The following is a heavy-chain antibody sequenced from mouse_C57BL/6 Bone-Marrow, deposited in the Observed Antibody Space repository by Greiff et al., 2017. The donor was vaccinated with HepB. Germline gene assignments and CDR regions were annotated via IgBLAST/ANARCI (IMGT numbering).Heavy chain of an antibody. Sequence: VQLQQPGAELVKPGASVKMSCKASGYTFTSYWITWVKQRPGQGLEWIGDIYPGSGSTNYNEKFKSKATLTVDKPSSTAYMQLSSLTSEDSAVYYCARNYGSSYGWGMDYWGQGTSVTVSS. V-gene: IGHV1-55*01. CDR1: GYTFTSYW. CDR3: ARNYGSSYGWGMDY. J-gene: IGHJ4*01. CDR2: IYPGSGST. D-gene: IGHD1-1*01.